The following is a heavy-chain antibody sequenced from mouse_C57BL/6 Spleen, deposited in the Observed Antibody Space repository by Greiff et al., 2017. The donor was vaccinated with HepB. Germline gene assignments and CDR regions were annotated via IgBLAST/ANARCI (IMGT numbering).Heavy chain of an antibody. Sequence: VQLKQSGAELVRPGASVKLSCTASGFNIKDYYMHWVKQRPEQGLEWIGRIDPEDGDTEYAPKFQGKATMTADTSSNTAYLQLSSLTSEDTAVYYCTTRRYDYDDDFDYWGQGTTLTVSS. CDR3: TTRRYDYDDDFDY. V-gene: IGHV14-1*01. D-gene: IGHD2-4*01. CDR1: GFNIKDYY. CDR2: IDPEDGDT. J-gene: IGHJ2*01.